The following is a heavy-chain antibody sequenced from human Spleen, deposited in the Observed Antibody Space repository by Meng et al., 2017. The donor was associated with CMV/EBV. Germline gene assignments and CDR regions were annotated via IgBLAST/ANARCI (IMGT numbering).Heavy chain of an antibody. CDR1: GGSISSGGYY. V-gene: IGHV4-31*03. CDR3: ARISAQPLYFDY. CDR2: IYYSGST. D-gene: IGHD2-2*01. J-gene: IGHJ4*02. Sequence: CTVSGGSISSGGYYWSWIRQNPGKGLEWIGYIYYSGSTYYNPSLKSRVIISVDTSKNQFSLKLSSVTAADTAVYYCARISAQPLYFDYWGQGTLVTVSS.